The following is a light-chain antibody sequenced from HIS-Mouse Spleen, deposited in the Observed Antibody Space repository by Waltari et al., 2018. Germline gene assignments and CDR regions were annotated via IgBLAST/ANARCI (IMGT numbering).Light chain of an antibody. CDR3: SSYTSSSTLRYV. CDR1: TRDDGGYNY. Sequence: QSALPQPASASGSPGQSSPISCTGTTRDDGGYNYVPSYQQHPGKAPQLMIYDASNRPSGVSNRVSGSKSGTTASLTISGLQAEDEADYYCSSYTSSSTLRYVFGTGTKVTVL. J-gene: IGLJ1*01. V-gene: IGLV2-14*03. CDR2: DAS.